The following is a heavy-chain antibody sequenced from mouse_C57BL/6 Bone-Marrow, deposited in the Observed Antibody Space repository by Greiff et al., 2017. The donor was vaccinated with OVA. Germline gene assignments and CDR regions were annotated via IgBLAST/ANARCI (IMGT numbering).Heavy chain of an antibody. V-gene: IGHV1-81*01. Sequence: VQLVESGAELARPGASVKLSCKASGYTFTSYGISWVKQRTGQGLEWIGEIYPRSGNTYYNEKFKGKATLTADKSSSTAYMELRSLTSEDSAVYFCARNHYYYGSSYFDYWGQGTTLTVSS. D-gene: IGHD1-1*01. J-gene: IGHJ2*01. CDR3: ARNHYYYGSSYFDY. CDR1: GYTFTSYG. CDR2: IYPRSGNT.